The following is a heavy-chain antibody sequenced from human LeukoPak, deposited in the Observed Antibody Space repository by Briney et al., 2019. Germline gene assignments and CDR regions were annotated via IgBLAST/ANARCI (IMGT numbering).Heavy chain of an antibody. CDR2: IYYSGST. Sequence: ASETLSLTCTVSGGSISSAAYYWSWIRQHPGKGLEWIGYIYYSGSTYYNPSLKSRVTIFGDTSKNQFFLKLSSVTAADTAVYYCARARYVNSFYAFDIWGQGTLVTVSS. J-gene: IGHJ3*02. D-gene: IGHD3-9*01. CDR3: ARARYVNSFYAFDI. CDR1: GGSISSAAYY. V-gene: IGHV4-31*03.